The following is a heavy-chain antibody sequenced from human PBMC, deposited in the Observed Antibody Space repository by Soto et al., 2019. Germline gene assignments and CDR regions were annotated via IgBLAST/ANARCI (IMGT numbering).Heavy chain of an antibody. CDR2: IYYSGST. V-gene: IGHV4-31*03. Sequence: SETLSLTCTVSGGSISSGGYYWSWIRQHPGKGLEWIGYIYYSGSTYYNPSLKSRVTISVDTSKNQFSLKLSSVTAADTAVYYCARDTKAAAGFKDYYYGMDVWGQGTTVTVSS. D-gene: IGHD6-13*01. CDR1: GGSISSGGYY. J-gene: IGHJ6*02. CDR3: ARDTKAAAGFKDYYYGMDV.